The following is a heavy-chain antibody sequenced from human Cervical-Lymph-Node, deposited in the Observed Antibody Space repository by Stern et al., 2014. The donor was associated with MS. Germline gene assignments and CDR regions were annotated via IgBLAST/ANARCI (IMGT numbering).Heavy chain of an antibody. CDR1: GFMFSDSA. Sequence: EVQLVQSGGGLVQPGGSLRLPCAASGFMFSDSAMHWVRQASGKGLEWVGRIRSKTNNYATAYATSVKGRFTISRDDSENTAYLQMNSLKTEDTAVYYCTRRDCSNGVCFAADNWGQGTLVTVSS. V-gene: IGHV3-73*01. CDR2: IRSKTNNYAT. D-gene: IGHD2-8*01. J-gene: IGHJ4*02. CDR3: TRRDCSNGVCFAADN.